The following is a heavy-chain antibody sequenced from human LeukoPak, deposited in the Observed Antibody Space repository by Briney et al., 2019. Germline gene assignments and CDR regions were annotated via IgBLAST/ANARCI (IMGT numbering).Heavy chain of an antibody. Sequence: GGSLRLSCAASGFTFSSYAMSWVRQAPGKGLEWVSYISSSGSPIYYADSLKGRFTISRDTAKNSLYLQINSLRAEDTAVYYCARETSTWYPMDSWGQGTLVTVSS. CDR1: GFTFSSYA. CDR3: ARETSTWYPMDS. D-gene: IGHD6-13*01. V-gene: IGHV3-48*01. J-gene: IGHJ4*02. CDR2: ISSSGSPI.